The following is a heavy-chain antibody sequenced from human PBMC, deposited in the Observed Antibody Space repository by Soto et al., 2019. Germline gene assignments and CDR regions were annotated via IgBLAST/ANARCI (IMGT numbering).Heavy chain of an antibody. Sequence: QVQLQESGPGLVKPSQTLSLTCTVSGGSISSGGYYWSWIRQHPGKGLEWIGYIYYSGSTYYNPSLKSRVTISVDTSKNQFSLKLSSVTAADTAVYYCASLEPGYCSSTSCYGLGAFDIWGQGTMVTVSS. J-gene: IGHJ3*02. CDR3: ASLEPGYCSSTSCYGLGAFDI. V-gene: IGHV4-31*03. CDR2: IYYSGST. D-gene: IGHD2-2*01. CDR1: GGSISSGGYY.